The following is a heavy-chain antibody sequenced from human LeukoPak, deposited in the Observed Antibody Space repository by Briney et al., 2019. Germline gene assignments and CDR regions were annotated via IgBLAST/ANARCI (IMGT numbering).Heavy chain of an antibody. Sequence: PSLTLSLTCAVSGGSISSGDYSWSWIRQPPGKGLEWIGYIYHSGRTFYNPSLKSRVTISVDTSKNQISLEVTSVTAADTAVYYCARDGGYGHYDYWGRGTLVTVSS. CDR3: ARDGGYGHYDY. J-gene: IGHJ4*02. CDR2: IYHSGRT. CDR1: GGSISSGDYS. V-gene: IGHV4-30-2*01. D-gene: IGHD5-18*01.